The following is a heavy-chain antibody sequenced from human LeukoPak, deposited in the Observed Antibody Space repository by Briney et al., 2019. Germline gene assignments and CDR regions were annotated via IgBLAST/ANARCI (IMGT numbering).Heavy chain of an antibody. CDR1: GFTFSNYW. CDR3: ARGYYGTFDY. CDR2: IKQDGCEN. D-gene: IGHD3-10*01. J-gene: IGHJ4*02. Sequence: GGSLRLSCAASGFTFSNYWMNWVRQAPGKGLECVANIKQDGCENYYVDSVKGRFTVPRDNAKNSLHLQVNSLRVEHTGVYFFARGYYGTFDYWGQGTLVTVSS. V-gene: IGHV3-7*04.